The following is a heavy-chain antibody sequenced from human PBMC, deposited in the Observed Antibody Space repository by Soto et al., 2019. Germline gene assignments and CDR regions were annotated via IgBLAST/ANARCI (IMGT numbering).Heavy chain of an antibody. V-gene: IGHV4-59*08. Sequence: SETLSLTCTVSGGSISSYYWSWTRQPPGKGLEWIGYIYYSGSTNYNPSLKSRVTISVDTSKNQFSLKLSSVTAADTAVYYCARQWSTVMPFVYWGQGTLVTGLL. CDR1: GGSISSYY. CDR2: IYYSGST. D-gene: IGHD4-4*01. CDR3: ARQWSTVMPFVY. J-gene: IGHJ4*02.